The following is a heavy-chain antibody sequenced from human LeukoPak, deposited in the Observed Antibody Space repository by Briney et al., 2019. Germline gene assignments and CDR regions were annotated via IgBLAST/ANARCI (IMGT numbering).Heavy chain of an antibody. CDR2: INPNSGGT. D-gene: IGHD2-15*01. Sequence: ASVKVSCKASGYTFTGYYMHWVRQAPGQGLEWMGWINPNSGGTNYAQKFQGRVTITADESTSTAYMELSSLRSEDTAVYYCARDYSGLFDYWGQGTLVTVSS. V-gene: IGHV1-2*02. CDR1: GYTFTGYY. J-gene: IGHJ4*02. CDR3: ARDYSGLFDY.